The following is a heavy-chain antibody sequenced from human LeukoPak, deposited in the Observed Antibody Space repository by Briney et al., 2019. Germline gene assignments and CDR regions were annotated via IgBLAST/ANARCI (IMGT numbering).Heavy chain of an antibody. D-gene: IGHD1-26*01. CDR2: INSSSSYI. CDR1: GFTFSSYS. CDR3: ARALHRYSGSYYCNY. J-gene: IGHJ4*02. Sequence: PGGSLRLSCAASGFTFSSYSMNWVRQAPGKGLEWVSSINSSSSYIYYADSVKGRFTISRDNAKNSLYLQMNSLRAEDTAVYYCARALHRYSGSYYCNYWGQGTLVTVSS. V-gene: IGHV3-21*01.